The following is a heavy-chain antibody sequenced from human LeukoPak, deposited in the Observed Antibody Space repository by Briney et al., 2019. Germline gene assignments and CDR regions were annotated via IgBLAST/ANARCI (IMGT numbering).Heavy chain of an antibody. D-gene: IGHD3-10*01. Sequence: ASEKVSCKASGYTLTNYALHWVRQAPGQTLEWMGWINPGNDNTKYSQKFQGRVTITRDTSASTAYMELSSLRAEDTAVYYCARDYYGSGTYSHPGDYWGQGTLVTVSS. J-gene: IGHJ4*02. V-gene: IGHV1-3*01. CDR1: GYTLTNYA. CDR3: ARDYYGSGTYSHPGDY. CDR2: INPGNDNT.